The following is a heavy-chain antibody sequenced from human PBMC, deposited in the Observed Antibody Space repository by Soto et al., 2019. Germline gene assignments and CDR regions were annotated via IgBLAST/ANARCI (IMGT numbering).Heavy chain of an antibody. CDR3: DRGGGDMANPAPYLY. D-gene: IGHD3-16*01. J-gene: IGHJ4*02. V-gene: IGHV1-69*06. CDR1: GGTFDSYA. CDR2: VIPMFLKP. Sequence: QVQLVQSGAEVKKPGSSVKVSCKASGGTFDSYAISWVRQAPGQGLEWMGGVIPMFLKPNYAQKFKDRVTITAVKSTNQVHMEMISLISDDTAVNYCDRGGGDMANPAPYLYWGQGTQVIVSS.